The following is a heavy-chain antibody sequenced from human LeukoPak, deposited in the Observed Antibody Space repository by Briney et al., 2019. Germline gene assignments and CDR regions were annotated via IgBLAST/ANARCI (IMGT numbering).Heavy chain of an antibody. V-gene: IGHV4-59*01. D-gene: IGHD3-16*02. J-gene: IGHJ4*02. Sequence: SETLSLTCTVSGGSISSYYWSWIRQPPGKGLEWIGYIYYSGSTNYNPSLKSRVTISVDTSKNQFSLKLSSVTAADTAVYYCARDPPGSYDYVWGSCRPSFYFDYWGQGTLVTVSS. CDR3: ARDPPGSYDYVWGSCRPSFYFDY. CDR1: GGSISSYY. CDR2: IYYSGST.